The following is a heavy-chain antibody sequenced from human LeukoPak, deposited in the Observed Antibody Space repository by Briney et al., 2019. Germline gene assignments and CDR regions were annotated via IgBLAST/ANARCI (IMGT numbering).Heavy chain of an antibody. V-gene: IGHV3-7*01. J-gene: IGHJ6*02. D-gene: IGHD3-22*01. CDR2: IKQDGSEK. CDR1: GFTFSSYW. Sequence: QAGGSLRLSCAASGFTFSSYWMSWVRQAPGKGLEWVANIKQDGSEKYYVDSVKGRFTISRDNAKNSLYLQMNSLRAEDTAVYYCARSPMIVVNGMDVWGQGTTVTVSS. CDR3: ARSPMIVVNGMDV.